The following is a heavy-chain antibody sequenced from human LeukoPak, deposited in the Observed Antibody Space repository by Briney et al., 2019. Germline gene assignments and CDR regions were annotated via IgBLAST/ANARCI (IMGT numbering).Heavy chain of an antibody. CDR1: GFTVSSNY. J-gene: IGHJ6*02. V-gene: IGHV3-53*01. CDR3: ARKRSDCSGGSCYPYGMDV. CDR2: IYSGGST. D-gene: IGHD2-15*01. Sequence: PGGSLRLSCAASGFTVSSNYMSWVRQAPGKGLEWVSVIYSGGSTYYADSVKGRFTISRDNSKNTLYLQMNSLRAEDTAVYYCARKRSDCSGGSCYPYGMDVWGQGTTVTVSS.